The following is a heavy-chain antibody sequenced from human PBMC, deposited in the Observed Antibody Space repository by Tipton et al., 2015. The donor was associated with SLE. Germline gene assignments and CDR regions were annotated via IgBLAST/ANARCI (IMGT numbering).Heavy chain of an antibody. V-gene: IGHV3-33*06. CDR3: AKDISYDSTYFDK. J-gene: IGHJ4*02. CDR1: GFTFSSYG. CDR2: IWYDGSDK. Sequence: SLRLSCAASGFTFSSYGMSWVRQAPGKGLEWVAVIWYDGSDKYYADSVKGRFTISRDNSKNTLSLQMNSLTVEDTAVYYCAKDISYDSTYFDKWGQGTLVPVSS. D-gene: IGHD3-22*01.